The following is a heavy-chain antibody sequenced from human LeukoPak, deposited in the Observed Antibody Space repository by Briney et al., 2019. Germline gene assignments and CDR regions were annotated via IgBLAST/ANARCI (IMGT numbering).Heavy chain of an antibody. CDR1: GFTFSSYS. V-gene: IGHV3-48*01. CDR2: IGNSGSPT. Sequence: GGSLRLSCAASGFTFSSYSMNWVRQAPGKGLEWVSYIGNSGSPTYYADSVKGRFTVSRDNSKNTLYLQMNSLRAEDTAVYYCALIAAQPIKDYWGQGTLVTVSS. J-gene: IGHJ4*02. CDR3: ALIAAQPIKDY. D-gene: IGHD6-6*01.